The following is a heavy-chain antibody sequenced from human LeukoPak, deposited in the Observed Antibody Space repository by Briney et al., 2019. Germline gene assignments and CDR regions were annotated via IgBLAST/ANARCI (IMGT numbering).Heavy chain of an antibody. CDR2: INHSGST. V-gene: IGHV4-34*01. J-gene: IGHJ6*03. CDR3: ARGDPRGYSYGPYYYYMDV. CDR1: GGSFSGYY. D-gene: IGHD5-18*01. Sequence: SETLSLTCAVYGGSFSGYYWSWIRQPPGKGLEWIGEINHSGSTNYNPSLKSRVTISVDTSKNQFSLKVNSMTAADTAVYYCARGDPRGYSYGPYYYYMDVWGKGTTVTVSS.